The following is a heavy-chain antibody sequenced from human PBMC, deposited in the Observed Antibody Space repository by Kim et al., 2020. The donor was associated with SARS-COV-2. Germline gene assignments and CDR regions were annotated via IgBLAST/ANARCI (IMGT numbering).Heavy chain of an antibody. CDR2: ITWNGGST. V-gene: IGHV3-20*04. D-gene: IGHD3-16*01. Sequence: GGSLRLSCAASGFTFDDYGMGWVRQAPGKGLEWVSGITWNGGSTGYADSVKGRFTISRDNAKNSLYLQMNSLRVEDTALYYCAREGGWTTYYYFDYWGQGTLVTVSS. CDR1: GFTFDDYG. J-gene: IGHJ4*02. CDR3: AREGGWTTYYYFDY.